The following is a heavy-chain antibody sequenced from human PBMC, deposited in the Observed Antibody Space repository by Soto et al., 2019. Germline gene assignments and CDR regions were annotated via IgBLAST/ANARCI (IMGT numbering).Heavy chain of an antibody. CDR3: TTQGFGFLHGLVDV. J-gene: IGHJ6*02. CDR2: IYHSGST. Sequence: SETLSLTCAVSGGSISSGGYSWSWIRQPPGKGLEWIGYIYHSGSTYYNPSLKSRVTISVDRSKNQFSLKLSSVTAADTAVYYCTTQGFGFLHGLVDVWGQGTTVTVSS. V-gene: IGHV4-30-2*01. CDR1: GGSISSGGYS. D-gene: IGHD1-1*01.